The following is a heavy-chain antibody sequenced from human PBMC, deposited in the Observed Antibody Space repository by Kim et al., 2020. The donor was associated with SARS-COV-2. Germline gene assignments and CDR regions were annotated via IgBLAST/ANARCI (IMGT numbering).Heavy chain of an antibody. CDR3: ARVGPQLREQWLAPHGAFDI. D-gene: IGHD6-19*01. V-gene: IGHV4-31*03. J-gene: IGHJ3*02. Sequence: SETLSLTCTVSGGSISSGGYYWSWIRQHPGKGLEWIGYIYYSGSTYYNPSLKSRVTISVDTSKNQFSLKLSSVTAADTAVYYCARVGPQLREQWLAPHGAFDIWGQGTMVTVSS. CDR1: GGSISSGGYY. CDR2: IYYSGST.